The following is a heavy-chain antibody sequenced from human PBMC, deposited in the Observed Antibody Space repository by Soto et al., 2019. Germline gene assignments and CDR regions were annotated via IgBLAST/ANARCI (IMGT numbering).Heavy chain of an antibody. Sequence: QVQLVQSGAEVKKPGSSVKVSCKASGGTFSSYAISWVRQAPGQGLEWMGGIIPMFGTTKYAQKFQGRLTITADGSTSTAYMELSSLRSGDTAVYYCARGVVVVAASQLGWFDPWGQGTLVTVSS. J-gene: IGHJ5*02. CDR1: GGTFSSYA. CDR2: IIPMFGTT. CDR3: ARGVVVVAASQLGWFDP. D-gene: IGHD2-15*01. V-gene: IGHV1-69*01.